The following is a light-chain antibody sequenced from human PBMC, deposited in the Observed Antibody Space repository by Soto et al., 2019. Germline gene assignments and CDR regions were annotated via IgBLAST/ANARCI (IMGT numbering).Light chain of an antibody. V-gene: IGKV3-15*01. CDR1: QSVSTN. CDR3: QQYDNKPPIT. CDR2: ATS. J-gene: IGKJ5*01. Sequence: EIVMTQSPATLSVSPGERATLSCRASQSVSTNLAWYQQKPGQAPRLLIYATSTRATGIPDRFTGSGSGTEFTLTISSLQSDDFALYHCQQYDNKPPITFGQRTRLEIK.